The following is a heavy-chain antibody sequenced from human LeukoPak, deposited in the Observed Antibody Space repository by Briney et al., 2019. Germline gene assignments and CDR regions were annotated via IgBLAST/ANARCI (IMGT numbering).Heavy chain of an antibody. CDR2: ISCDGSNK. D-gene: IGHD6-19*01. CDR1: GFTFSSYG. Sequence: PGGSLRLSCAASGFTFSSYGLHWDRQAPGKGLEWVAVISCDGSNKYYADSVKGRFTISRDKSKNTLYLQMNSLRAEDTAVYYCTKELEWVAVAGIFDYWGQGTLVTVSS. CDR3: TKELEWVAVAGIFDY. J-gene: IGHJ4*02. V-gene: IGHV3-30*18.